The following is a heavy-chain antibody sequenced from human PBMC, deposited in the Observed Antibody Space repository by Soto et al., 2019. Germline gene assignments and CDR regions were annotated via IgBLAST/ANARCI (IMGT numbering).Heavy chain of an antibody. CDR1: GGSFSGYY. V-gene: IGHV4-34*01. Sequence: SEALSLSCAVYGGSFSGYYWSWIRQPPGKGLEWIGEINHSGSTNYNPSLKSRVTISVDTSKNQFSLKLSSVTATDTAVYYCARALGYYYGSGSFTYYYYYGMDVGGQGTTVTVSS. CDR2: INHSGST. J-gene: IGHJ6*02. CDR3: ARALGYYYGSGSFTYYYYYGMDV. D-gene: IGHD3-10*01.